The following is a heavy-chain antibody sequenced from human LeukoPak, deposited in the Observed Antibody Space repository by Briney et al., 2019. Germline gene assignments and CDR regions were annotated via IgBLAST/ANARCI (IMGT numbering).Heavy chain of an antibody. J-gene: IGHJ4*02. CDR3: ARVLHKRNYDSTTYYGY. CDR2: IRYDGSNK. D-gene: IGHD3-22*01. V-gene: IGHV3-30*02. CDR1: GFTFSNYG. Sequence: GGSLRLSCAASGFTFSNYGMHWVRQAPGKGLEWVAFIRYDGSNKYYADSVKGRFTISRDNSKNTVYLQMNSLRAEDTAVYYCARVLHKRNYDSTTYYGYWGQGTLVTVSS.